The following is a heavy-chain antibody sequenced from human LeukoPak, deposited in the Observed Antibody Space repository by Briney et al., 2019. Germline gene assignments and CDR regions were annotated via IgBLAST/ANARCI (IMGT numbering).Heavy chain of an antibody. CDR2: IWFDGSNE. D-gene: IGHD3-22*01. CDR1: GFTFSSYG. V-gene: IGHV3-33*01. J-gene: IGHJ4*02. Sequence: GRSLRLSCAASGFTFSSYGMHWVRQAPGKGLEWVAAIWFDGSNENYIDSVKGRFTISRDNSKNTLYLQMNSLRAEDTALYYCAREWDSYSSGKEYFDYWGQGTLVTVSS. CDR3: AREWDSYSSGKEYFDY.